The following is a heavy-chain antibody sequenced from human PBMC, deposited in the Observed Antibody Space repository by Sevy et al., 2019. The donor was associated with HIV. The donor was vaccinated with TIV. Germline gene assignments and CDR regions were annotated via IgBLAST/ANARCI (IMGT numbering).Heavy chain of an antibody. Sequence: GGSLRLSCTGSGFTFGDYAMSWVRQAPGKGLEWVAFLKHKAYGGTLDYAASVKGRFSISRDDSKSIAHLQMNDLKTEEKGIYYCTGWKGAQFIFDYWGQGALVTVSS. CDR3: TGWKGAQFIFDY. J-gene: IGHJ4*02. CDR2: LKHKAYGGTL. CDR1: GFTFGDYA. D-gene: IGHD1-1*01. V-gene: IGHV3-49*04.